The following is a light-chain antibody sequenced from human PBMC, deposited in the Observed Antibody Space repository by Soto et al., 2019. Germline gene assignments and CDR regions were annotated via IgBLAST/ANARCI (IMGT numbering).Light chain of an antibody. Sequence: EIVLTQSPATLSLSPGEGATLSCRASQSVSSYLVWYQQKPGQAPRLLIYDASKRATGIPARFSGSGSGTDFTLTISSLEPEDFAVYYCRQYGSSGTFGQGTKVEIK. CDR3: RQYGSSGT. CDR1: QSVSSY. CDR2: DAS. V-gene: IGKV3-11*01. J-gene: IGKJ1*01.